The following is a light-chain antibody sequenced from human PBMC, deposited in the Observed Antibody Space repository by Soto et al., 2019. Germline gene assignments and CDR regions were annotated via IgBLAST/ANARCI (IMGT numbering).Light chain of an antibody. J-gene: IGLJ1*01. CDR3: CSYVGSNNYV. CDR2: EVT. Sequence: SAPTQPPPPSGAPGQSVALSRPGNNSDVGGYNYVSWYQQYPGKAPKLIMYEVTKRPSGVPDRFSGSKSGNTASLTVSGLQAEDEADYYCCSYVGSNNYVFGTGTKVTVL. V-gene: IGLV2-8*01. CDR1: NSDVGGYNY.